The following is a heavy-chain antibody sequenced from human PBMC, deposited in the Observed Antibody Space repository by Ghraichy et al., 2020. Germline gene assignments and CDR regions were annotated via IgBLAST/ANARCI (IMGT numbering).Heavy chain of an antibody. D-gene: IGHD1-26*01. CDR1: GGSISSYY. CDR2: IYYSGST. CDR3: ARSTVGAYDAFDI. V-gene: IGHV4-59*01. Sequence: SETLSLTCTVSGGSISSYYWSWIRQPPGKGLEWIGYIYYSGSTNYNPSLKSRVTISVDTSKNQFSLKLSSVTAADTAVYYCARSTVGAYDAFDIWGQGTMVTVSS. J-gene: IGHJ3*02.